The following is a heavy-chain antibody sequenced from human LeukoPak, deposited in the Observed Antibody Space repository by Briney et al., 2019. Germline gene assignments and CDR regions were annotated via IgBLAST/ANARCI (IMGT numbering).Heavy chain of an antibody. CDR3: ARTGGYDFWSGYYRRGVYYFDY. J-gene: IGHJ4*02. CDR2: INPSGGST. Sequence: ASVKVSFKASGYTFTSYYMHWVRQAPGQGLEWMGIINPSGGSTSYAQKFQGRVTMTRDTSTSTVYMELSSLRSEDTAVYYCARTGGYDFWSGYYRRGVYYFDYWGQGTLVTVSS. V-gene: IGHV1-46*01. CDR1: GYTFTSYY. D-gene: IGHD3-3*01.